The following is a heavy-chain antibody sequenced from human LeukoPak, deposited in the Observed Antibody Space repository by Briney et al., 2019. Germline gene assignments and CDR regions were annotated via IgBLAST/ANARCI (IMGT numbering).Heavy chain of an antibody. CDR3: AKDWPAGPTE. V-gene: IGHV3-23*01. CDR2: ISASGGST. J-gene: IGHJ4*02. Sequence: GGSLRLSCAASGFTFSSYAMSWVRQAPGKGLEWVSGISASGGSTYYADYVKGRFTISRDKSKNTLYLQVNSLRVEDTAVYYCAKDWPAGPTEWGQGTLVTVSS. D-gene: IGHD1-26*01. CDR1: GFTFSSYA.